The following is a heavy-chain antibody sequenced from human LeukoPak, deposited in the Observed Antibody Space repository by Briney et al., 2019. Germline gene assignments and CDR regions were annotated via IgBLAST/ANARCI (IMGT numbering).Heavy chain of an antibody. V-gene: IGHV4-59*08. J-gene: IGHJ4*02. CDR1: GGSISSYY. CDR2: IDYSGST. CDR3: ARLNGGY. Sequence: TSETLSLTCTVSGGSISSYYWSWIRQPPGKGLEWIGYIDYSGSTNYNPSLRSRVTISVDRPKNQFSLKVRSVTAADTAVYYCARLNGGYWGQGTLVTVSS. D-gene: IGHD1-1*01.